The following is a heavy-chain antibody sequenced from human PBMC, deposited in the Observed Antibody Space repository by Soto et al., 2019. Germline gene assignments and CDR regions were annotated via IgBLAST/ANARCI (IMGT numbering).Heavy chain of an antibody. CDR1: GYSFTSYW. V-gene: IGHV5-51*01. CDR2: IYPGDSDT. Sequence: EVQLVQSGAEVKKPGESLKISCKGSGYSFTSYWIGWVRQMPGKGLEWMGIIYPGDSDTRYSPSFQGQVTISADKSISTAYLRWSSLKASDPAMYYCAIPPRFEGLQLGAGQTRMDVWGQGTTVTVSS. J-gene: IGHJ6*02. D-gene: IGHD6-6*01. CDR3: AIPPRFEGLQLGAGQTRMDV.